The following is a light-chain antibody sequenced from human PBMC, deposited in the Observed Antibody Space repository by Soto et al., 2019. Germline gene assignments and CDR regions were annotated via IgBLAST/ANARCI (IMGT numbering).Light chain of an antibody. CDR3: CSYAGTYSYGV. Sequence: QSALTQPRSVSGSPGQSVTISCTGTSSDVGGYNYVSWYQQYSGKAPKVMIFDVSKRPSGVPDRFSGSKSGNTASLTISGLQAEDEADYYCCSYAGTYSYGVFGGGTKVTVL. CDR2: DVS. J-gene: IGLJ3*02. V-gene: IGLV2-11*01. CDR1: SSDVGGYNY.